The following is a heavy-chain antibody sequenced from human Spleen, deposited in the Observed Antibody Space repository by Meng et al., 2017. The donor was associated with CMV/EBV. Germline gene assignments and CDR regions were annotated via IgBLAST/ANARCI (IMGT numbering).Heavy chain of an antibody. J-gene: IGHJ4*02. V-gene: IGHV3-30-3*01. CDR3: ASDLKTYYHDSSGSSFDY. CDR2: ISYDGSNK. D-gene: IGHD3-22*01. CDR1: GFTFSSYA. Sequence: GESLKISYAASGFTFSSYAMHWVRQAPGKGLEWVAVISYDGSNKYYADSVKGRFTISRDNSKNTLYLQMNSLRAEDTAVYYCASDLKTYYHDSSGSSFDYWGQGTLVTVSS.